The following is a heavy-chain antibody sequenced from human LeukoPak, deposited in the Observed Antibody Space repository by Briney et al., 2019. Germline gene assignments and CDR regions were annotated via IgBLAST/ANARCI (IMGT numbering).Heavy chain of an antibody. D-gene: IGHD4-17*01. CDR3: AKDPNGDYIGTFDI. V-gene: IGHV3-23*01. J-gene: IGHJ3*02. Sequence: GGSLRLSCATSKFNFNTYGMSWVRQAPGKGLEWVSSISGSGGSTQYADSVQGRFTISRDNSKNTLYLQMNSLRAEDTAVYYCAKDPNGDYIGTFDIWGQGTMVTVSS. CDR1: KFNFNTYG. CDR2: ISGSGGST.